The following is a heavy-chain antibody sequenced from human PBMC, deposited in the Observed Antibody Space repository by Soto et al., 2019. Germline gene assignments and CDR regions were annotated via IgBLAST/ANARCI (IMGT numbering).Heavy chain of an antibody. CDR3: AKGTGYFDWFRYEPQFDP. CDR2: ISGSGGST. J-gene: IGHJ5*02. D-gene: IGHD3-9*01. V-gene: IGHV3-23*01. CDR1: GFTFSSYA. Sequence: PGGSLRLSCAASGFTFSSYAMSWVRQAPGKGLEGVSVISGSGGSTYYADSVKGRFTISRDNSKNTLYLQMNSLRAEDTAVYYCAKGTGYFDWFRYEPQFDPWGQGTLVTVSS.